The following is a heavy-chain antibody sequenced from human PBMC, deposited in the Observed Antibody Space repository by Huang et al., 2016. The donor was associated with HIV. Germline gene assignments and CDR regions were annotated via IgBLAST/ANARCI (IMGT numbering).Heavy chain of an antibody. CDR3: ARENEFCGSTNCYHYYYGLDV. V-gene: IGHV4-4*07. Sequence: QVQLQESGPGLVKPSETLSLTCTVSGGSISTYYWSWIRQSAGKGLEWIGRFYTSGNTNDNPSLRSRVTMSVDTSKNQFSLRLTSVTAADTAVYYCARENEFCGSTNCYHYYYGLDVWGQGTTVTVSS. CDR1: GGSISTYY. CDR2: FYTSGNT. J-gene: IGHJ6*02. D-gene: IGHD2-2*01.